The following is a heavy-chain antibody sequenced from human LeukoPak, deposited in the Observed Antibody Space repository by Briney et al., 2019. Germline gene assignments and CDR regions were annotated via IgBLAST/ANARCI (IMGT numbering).Heavy chain of an antibody. Sequence: SETLSLTCTVSGGSISSSSYYWGWIRQPPGKGLEWIGSIYYSGSTYYNPSLKSRVTISVDTSKNQFSLKLSSVTAADTAVYYCARVVSSYGDYADYWGQGTLVTVSS. J-gene: IGHJ4*02. CDR2: IYYSGST. CDR3: ARVVSSYGDYADY. V-gene: IGHV4-39*01. D-gene: IGHD4-17*01. CDR1: GGSISSSSYY.